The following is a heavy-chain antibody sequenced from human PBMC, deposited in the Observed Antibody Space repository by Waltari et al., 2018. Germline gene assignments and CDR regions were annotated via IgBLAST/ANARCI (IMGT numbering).Heavy chain of an antibody. V-gene: IGHV3-33*01. J-gene: IGHJ6*02. CDR2: IGDEGSNT. Sequence: QVQVVESGGGAVQPGQSLRLSCVTSGFKFSSYGMHWVRQAPGKVLGCGAVIGDEGSNTDYRESAKCRFTISRDNVKNTVDLQMNNLRVEDTAVYYCARPAWNDPPYYYGMDVWGPGTTVSVSS. CDR1: GFKFSSYG. D-gene: IGHD1-1*01. CDR3: ARPAWNDPPYYYGMDV.